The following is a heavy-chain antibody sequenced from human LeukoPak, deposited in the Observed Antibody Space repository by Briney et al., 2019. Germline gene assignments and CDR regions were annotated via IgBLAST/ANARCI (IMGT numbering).Heavy chain of an antibody. D-gene: IGHD2-8*01. V-gene: IGHV3-7*01. CDR2: INQDGSQK. CDR1: EFTFGNNW. J-gene: IGHJ6*02. Sequence: GGSLRLSCEASEFTFGNNWMGWVRQAPGKGLEWVANINQDGSQKYYVDSVKGGFTISRDNAKSSLFLQMDSLRADDAALYYCARDGPGVSRYGMDVWGQGTTVTVSS. CDR3: ARDGPGVSRYGMDV.